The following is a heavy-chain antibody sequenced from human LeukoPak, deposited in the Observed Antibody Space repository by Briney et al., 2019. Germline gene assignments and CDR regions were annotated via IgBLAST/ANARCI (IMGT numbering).Heavy chain of an antibody. CDR3: AKPSGSYPDY. D-gene: IGHD1-26*01. Sequence: GESLRLSCAASGFTVSSNYMSWVRQAPGKGLEWVSVIYRGGDTHYADSVKGRFTISRDNSKNTLYLQMNSLRAEDTAVYYCAKPSGSYPDYWGQGTLVTVSS. CDR1: GFTVSSNY. V-gene: IGHV3-53*01. CDR2: IYRGGDT. J-gene: IGHJ4*02.